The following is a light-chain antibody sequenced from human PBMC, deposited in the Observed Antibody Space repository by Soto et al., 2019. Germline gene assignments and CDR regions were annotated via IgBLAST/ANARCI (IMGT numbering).Light chain of an antibody. V-gene: IGLV2-23*02. CDR3: CSFAGRHEV. CDR1: SGDVGSYNL. Sequence: QSALTQPASVSGSPGQSITIPCTETSGDVGSYNLVSWYQQHPGKAPKLMIYEVTERPSGVSNRFSGSKSGNTASLTISGLQPEDEADYYCCSFAGRHEVFGTGTKVTVL. CDR2: EVT. J-gene: IGLJ1*01.